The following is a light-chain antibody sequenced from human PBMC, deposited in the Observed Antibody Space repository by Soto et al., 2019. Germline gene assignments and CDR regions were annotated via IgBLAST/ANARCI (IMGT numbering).Light chain of an antibody. CDR3: QQYGASPSA. CDR1: QTVTVNS. J-gene: IGKJ3*01. CDR2: AAT. V-gene: IGKV3-20*01. Sequence: EIVLTQSPGTLYLSRGEGATLCCRASQTVTVNSLASYQQTPGQTPRRLLYAATTRDTGIPDRLNGSGYGTDFALTISRLEPEAFSMYYCQQYGASPSAIGPGTKVYI.